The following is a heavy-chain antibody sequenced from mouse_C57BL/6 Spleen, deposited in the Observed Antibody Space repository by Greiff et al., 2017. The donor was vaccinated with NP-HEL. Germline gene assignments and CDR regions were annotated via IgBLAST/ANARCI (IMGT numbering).Heavy chain of an antibody. Sequence: EVMLVESGGGLVKPGGSLKLSCAASGFTFSSYAMSWVRQTPEKRLEWVATISDGGSYTYYPDNVKGRFPISRDNAKNNLYLQMSHLKSEDTAMYYCAGDYDGDWYFDVWGTGTTVTVSS. J-gene: IGHJ1*03. V-gene: IGHV5-4*03. CDR2: ISDGGSYT. D-gene: IGHD2-4*01. CDR1: GFTFSSYA. CDR3: AGDYDGDWYFDV.